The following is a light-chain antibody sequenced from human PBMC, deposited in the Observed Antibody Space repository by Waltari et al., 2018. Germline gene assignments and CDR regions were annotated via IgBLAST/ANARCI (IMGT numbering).Light chain of an antibody. CDR1: QSVSSS. J-gene: IGKJ2*03. CDR2: GAS. CDR3: QQESNWSYS. Sequence: EIVMTQSPANMSLSLGERDTLSCRASQSVSSSLAWYQQKPGQAPRLLIYGASSRATGIPDRFSGSVSGTDFTLTISSLEPEDVAVYFCQQESNWSYSFGQGTKVEIK. V-gene: IGKV3D-15*01.